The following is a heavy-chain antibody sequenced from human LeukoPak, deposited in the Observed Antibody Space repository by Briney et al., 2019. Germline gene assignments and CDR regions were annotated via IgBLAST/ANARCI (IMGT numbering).Heavy chain of an antibody. J-gene: IGHJ4*02. CDR1: GFTFSSYG. CDR2: ISYDGSNK. CDR3: AKDLRNIHYLDY. Sequence: PGGSLRLSCAASGFTFSSYGMHWVRHAPGKGLEWVAVISYDGSNKYYADSVKGRFTISRDNSENTLYLQMNSLRAEDTAVYYCAKDLRNIHYLDYWGQGTLVTVSS. D-gene: IGHD1-14*01. V-gene: IGHV3-30*18.